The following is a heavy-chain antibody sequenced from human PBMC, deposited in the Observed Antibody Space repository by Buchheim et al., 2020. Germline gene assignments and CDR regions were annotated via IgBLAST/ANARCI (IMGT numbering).Heavy chain of an antibody. CDR1: GFTFSSYG. J-gene: IGHJ4*02. V-gene: IGHV3-33*01. CDR3: ARNGLNMGEFDY. Sequence: QVQLVESGGGVVQPGRSLRLSCAASGFTFSSYGMHWVRQAPGKGLEWVAVIWYDGSNKYYSDSVKGRFTISRDHFQNPLFLQRNSMRAEDTAVYYCARNGLNMGEFDYWGQGTL. D-gene: IGHD3-16*01. CDR2: IWYDGSNK.